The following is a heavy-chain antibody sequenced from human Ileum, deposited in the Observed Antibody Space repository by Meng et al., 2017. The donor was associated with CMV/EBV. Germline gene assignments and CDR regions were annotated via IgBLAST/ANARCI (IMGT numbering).Heavy chain of an antibody. J-gene: IGHJ4*02. CDR3: ARDSSDDYFDF. V-gene: IGHV1-18*01. D-gene: IGHD2-21*02. CDR1: GYTFSSHG. CDR2: IRIYNGNT. Sequence: QVQLVQSGAEVRKPXXSVRVSCETSGYTFSSHGINWVRQAPGQGLEWVAWIRIYNGNTDYAEKVRGRVTLTTDTSRNTVYMDLRSLRSDDTAVYYCARDSSDDYFDFWGQGPRVTVSS.